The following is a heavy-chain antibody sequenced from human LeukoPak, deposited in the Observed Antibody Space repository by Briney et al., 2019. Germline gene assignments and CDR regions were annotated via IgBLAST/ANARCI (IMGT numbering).Heavy chain of an antibody. CDR1: GFTFSSYS. Sequence: GGCLRLSCAASGFTFSSYSMNWVRHAPGEGLEWVSSISSSSSYIYYADSVKGRFTISRDNAKNSLYMQMNSLRAEDTAVYYCARDGGLTQTLDYWGQGTLVTVSS. D-gene: IGHD3-16*01. J-gene: IGHJ4*02. CDR3: ARDGGLTQTLDY. CDR2: ISSSSSYI. V-gene: IGHV3-21*01.